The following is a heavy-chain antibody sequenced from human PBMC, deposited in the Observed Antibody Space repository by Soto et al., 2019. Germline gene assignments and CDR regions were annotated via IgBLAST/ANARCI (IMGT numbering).Heavy chain of an antibody. V-gene: IGHV4-59*01. Sequence: TLSLTCTVSGGSISSYYWSWIRQPPGKGLEWIGYIYYSGSTNYNPSLKSRVTISVDTSKNQFSLKLSSVTAADAAVYYCAIRNWDDFDYWGQGTLVTVSS. CDR1: GGSISSYY. CDR3: AIRNWDDFDY. D-gene: IGHD1-1*01. J-gene: IGHJ4*02. CDR2: IYYSGST.